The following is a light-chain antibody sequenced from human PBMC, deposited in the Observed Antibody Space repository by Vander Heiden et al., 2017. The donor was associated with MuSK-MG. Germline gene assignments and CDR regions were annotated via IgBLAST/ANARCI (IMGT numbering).Light chain of an antibody. V-gene: IGKV1-33*01. CDR2: DAS. Sequence: DIQMTPSPSSLSASVGDRVTITCQASQDIRKYLNWYQQKPGKAPKILIYDASDSETGVPSRFSGSGSGTDFTFTISSLQPEDIATYYCQQYENLPYTFGQGTKLEIK. CDR1: QDIRKY. J-gene: IGKJ2*01. CDR3: QQYENLPYT.